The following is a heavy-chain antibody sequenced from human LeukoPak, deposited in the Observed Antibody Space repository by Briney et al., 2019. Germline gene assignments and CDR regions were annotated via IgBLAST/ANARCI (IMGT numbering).Heavy chain of an antibody. V-gene: IGHV4-34*01. J-gene: IGHJ4*02. CDR3: ARGFDSSGYYDY. CDR2: INHSGST. CDR1: GGSFSGYY. Sequence: PSETLSLTCAVYGGSFSGYYWSWIRQPPGKGLEWIGEINHSGSTNYNPSLKSRVTISVDTSKNQFSLKLCSVTAADTAVYYCARGFDSSGYYDYWGQGNLVTVSS. D-gene: IGHD3-22*01.